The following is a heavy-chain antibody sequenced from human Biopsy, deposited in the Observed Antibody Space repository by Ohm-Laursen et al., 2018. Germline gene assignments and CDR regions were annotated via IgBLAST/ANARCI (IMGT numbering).Heavy chain of an antibody. Sequence: SLRLSCAASGFSLSSYEMEWVRQAPGKGLEWVSYIRSSGNSIHYADSVRGRFIISRDIAKNLVYLQMNSLRAEDTAIYYCARRYVHCSGGNCYSGGSFDYWGQGTLVTVSS. CDR3: ARRYVHCSGGNCYSGGSFDY. CDR1: GFSLSSYE. CDR2: IRSSGNSI. J-gene: IGHJ4*02. V-gene: IGHV3-48*03. D-gene: IGHD2-15*01.